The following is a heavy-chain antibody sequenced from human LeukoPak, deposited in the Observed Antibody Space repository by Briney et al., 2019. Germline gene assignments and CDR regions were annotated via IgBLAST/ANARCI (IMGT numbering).Heavy chain of an antibody. CDR2: INWNGGST. V-gene: IGHV3-20*04. Sequence: GGSLRLSCAGSGFTFSTYSMNWVRQAPGKGLEWVSGINWNGGSTGYADSVKGRFTISRDNAKNSLYLQMNSLRAEDTALYYCARVGTAMVGDAFDIWGQGTMVTVSS. CDR1: GFTFSTYS. J-gene: IGHJ3*02. CDR3: ARVGTAMVGDAFDI. D-gene: IGHD5-18*01.